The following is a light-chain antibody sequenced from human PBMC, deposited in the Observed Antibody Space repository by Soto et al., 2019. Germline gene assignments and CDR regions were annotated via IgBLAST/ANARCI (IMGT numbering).Light chain of an antibody. V-gene: IGLV1-44*01. CDR2: SNN. CDR3: AAWDDSLNGFVV. Sequence: QSALTQAPSASGTPGQRVTISCSGSSSNIGSNTVNWYQQVPGTAPKLLIYSNNQRPSGVPDRFSGSKSGTSASLAISGLQSEDEADYHCAAWDDSLNGFVVFGGGTKLTVL. CDR1: SSNIGSNT. J-gene: IGLJ2*01.